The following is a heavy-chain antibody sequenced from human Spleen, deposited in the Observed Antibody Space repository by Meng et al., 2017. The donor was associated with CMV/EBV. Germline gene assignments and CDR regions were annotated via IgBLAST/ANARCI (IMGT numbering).Heavy chain of an antibody. V-gene: IGHV1-46*01. Sequence: ASVTVSCKASGYTFTNYYMHWVRQAPGQGLEWMGRINPSGDRTSYAPKFHGRVTMTRDTSTRTVYMELSSLRSEDTAVYYCVTGDSIKIFGVAVPPHYYYYDMDVWGQGTTVTVSS. D-gene: IGHD3-3*01. CDR3: VTGDSIKIFGVAVPPHYYYYDMDV. J-gene: IGHJ6*02. CDR1: GYTFTNYY. CDR2: INPSGDRT.